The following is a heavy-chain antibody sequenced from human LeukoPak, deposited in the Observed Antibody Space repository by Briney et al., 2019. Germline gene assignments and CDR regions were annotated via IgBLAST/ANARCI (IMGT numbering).Heavy chain of an antibody. CDR1: GGSISSYY. J-gene: IGHJ3*02. Sequence: PSETLSLTCTVSGGSISSYYWSWIRQPPGKGLEWIGYIYYSGSTNYNPSLKSRVTISVDTSKNQFSLKLSSVTAADTAVYYCARIDRIYHAFDIWGQGTMVTVSS. CDR3: ARIDRIYHAFDI. D-gene: IGHD2-2*02. V-gene: IGHV4-59*01. CDR2: IYYSGST.